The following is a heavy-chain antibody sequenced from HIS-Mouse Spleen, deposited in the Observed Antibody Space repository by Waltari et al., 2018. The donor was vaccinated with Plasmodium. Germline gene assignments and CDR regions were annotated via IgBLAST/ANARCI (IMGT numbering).Heavy chain of an antibody. V-gene: IGHV3-21*01. J-gene: IGHJ2*01. CDR2: ISSSSSYI. D-gene: IGHD3-9*01. Sequence: EVQLVESGGGLVKPGGSLRLSCAASGFTFSSYRLNWVRQAPGKGLECVSSISSSSSYIYYADSVKGRFTISRDNAKNSLYLQMNSLRAEDTAVYYCAREDILTGYYNDYWYFDLWGRGSLVTVSS. CDR1: GFTFSSYR. CDR3: AREDILTGYYNDYWYFDL.